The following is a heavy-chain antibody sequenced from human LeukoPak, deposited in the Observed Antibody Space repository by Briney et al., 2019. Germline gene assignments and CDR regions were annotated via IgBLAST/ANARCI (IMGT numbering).Heavy chain of an antibody. CDR1: GGSFSGYY. Sequence: PSETLSLTCAVSGGSFSGYYWSWIRQPPGKGLEWIGEINHSGSTNYNPSLKSRVTISVDTSKNQFSLKLSSVTAADTAVYYCARRDIVVVPAAIGFDPWGQGTLVTVSS. V-gene: IGHV4-34*01. J-gene: IGHJ5*02. CDR3: ARRDIVVVPAAIGFDP. CDR2: INHSGST. D-gene: IGHD2-2*01.